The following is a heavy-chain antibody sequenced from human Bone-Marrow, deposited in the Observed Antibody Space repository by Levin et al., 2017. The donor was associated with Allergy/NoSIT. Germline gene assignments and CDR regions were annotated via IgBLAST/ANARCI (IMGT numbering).Heavy chain of an antibody. Sequence: GGSLRLSCAASGFNFSTNAMHWIRQAPGKGLEWVALISHHGYNNYYADSVKGRFTISRDTSQNTLYRQMNSLRPDDTAVYFCANDRYPVKWVYHFDYWGQGSLVTVSS. CDR3: ANDRYPVKWVYHFDY. V-gene: IGHV3-30-3*02. CDR2: ISHHGYNN. CDR1: GFNFSTNA. J-gene: IGHJ4*02. D-gene: IGHD1-26*01.